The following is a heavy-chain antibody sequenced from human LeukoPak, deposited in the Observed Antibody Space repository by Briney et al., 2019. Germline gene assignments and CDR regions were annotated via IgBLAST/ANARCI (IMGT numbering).Heavy chain of an antibody. D-gene: IGHD3-22*01. CDR2: IYYSGST. J-gene: IGHJ4*02. CDR3: ARDPLKPYYDSSGSYDY. V-gene: IGHV4-39*07. CDR1: GGSTSSSSYY. Sequence: PSETLSLTCTVSGGSTSSSSYYWGWIRQPPGKGLEWIGSIYYSGSTYYNPSLKSRVTISVDTSKNQFSLKLSSVTAADTAVYYCARDPLKPYYDSSGSYDYWGQGTLVTVSS.